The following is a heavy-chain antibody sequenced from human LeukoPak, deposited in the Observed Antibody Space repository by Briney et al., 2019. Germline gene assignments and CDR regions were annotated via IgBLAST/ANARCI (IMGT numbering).Heavy chain of an antibody. J-gene: IGHJ4*02. CDR2: IIPIFGTA. D-gene: IGHD5-18*01. CDR3: AREGVAGQLWLNY. Sequence: SVKVSCKASGGTFSSYAISWVRQAPGQGLEWMGGIIPIFGTANYAQKFQGRVTITADESTSTAYMELSSLRSEDTAVYYCAREGVAGQLWLNYWGQGTLVTASS. V-gene: IGHV1-69*13. CDR1: GGTFSSYA.